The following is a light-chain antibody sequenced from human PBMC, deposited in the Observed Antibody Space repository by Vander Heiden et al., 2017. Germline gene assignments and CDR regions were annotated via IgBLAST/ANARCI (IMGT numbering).Light chain of an antibody. CDR1: QSVLYSSNNKNY. V-gene: IGKV4-1*01. CDR2: WAS. CDR3: QQDDSAPFT. Sequence: DIVMTQSPDSLAVSLGERATINCKSGQSVLYSSNNKNYLAWYQQKAGQPPKVLIYWASTRESGVPDRFSGSGSGTDFTLTISSLQAEDVAVYYCQQDDSAPFTFGHGTKVHIK. J-gene: IGKJ3*01.